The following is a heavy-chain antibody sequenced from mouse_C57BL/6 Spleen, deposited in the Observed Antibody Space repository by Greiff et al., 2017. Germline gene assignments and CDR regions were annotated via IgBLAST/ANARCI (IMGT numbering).Heavy chain of an antibody. CDR3: SREVYYGNYVYPMDY. Sequence: DVQLQESGAELVKPGASVKLSCTASGFNIKDYYMHWVKQRTEQGLEWIGRIDPEDGETKYAPKFQGKATITTDTSSNTAYLQLSSLTSEDTAVYYCSREVYYGNYVYPMDYWGQGASVTVSS. CDR2: IDPEDGET. D-gene: IGHD2-1*01. V-gene: IGHV14-2*01. CDR1: GFNIKDYY. J-gene: IGHJ4*01.